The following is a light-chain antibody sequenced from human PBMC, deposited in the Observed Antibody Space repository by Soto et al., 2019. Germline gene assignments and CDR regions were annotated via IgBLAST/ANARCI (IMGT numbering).Light chain of an antibody. V-gene: IGKV1-39*01. J-gene: IGKJ4*01. CDR3: QQSYTTPRLS. CDR1: QSITNF. CDR2: AAS. Sequence: DIELTQSPSSLSASVGDKLTITCRANQSITNFLNWYQKKPGEVPRLLIYAASRLGNGVPSRFSGSGSGTDFALNINSLQPEDFATYYCQQSYTTPRLSFGGGTRVDFK.